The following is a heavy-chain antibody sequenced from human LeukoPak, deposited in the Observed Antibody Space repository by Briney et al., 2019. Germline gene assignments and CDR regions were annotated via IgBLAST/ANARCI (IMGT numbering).Heavy chain of an antibody. J-gene: IGHJ5*02. CDR1: GGSFSGYY. D-gene: IGHD3-16*02. CDR2: INHSGST. Sequence: PSETLSLTCAVYGGSFSGYYWSWIRQPPGKGLEWIGEINHSGSTNYNPSLKSRVTISVDTSKNQFSLKLSSVTAADTAVYYCARHSGVWGSYRRNWFDPWGQGTLVTVSS. CDR3: ARHSGVWGSYRRNWFDP. V-gene: IGHV4-34*01.